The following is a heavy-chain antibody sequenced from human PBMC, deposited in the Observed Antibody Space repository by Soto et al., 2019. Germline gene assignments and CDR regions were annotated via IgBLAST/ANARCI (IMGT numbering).Heavy chain of an antibody. D-gene: IGHD3-22*01. V-gene: IGHV1-2*04. CDR2: INPHSGAT. CDR3: ARGERDYYRGSGYLEFEY. Sequence: ASVKVSCKASGYTFTDYYMHWVRQAPGQGLEWMGWINPHSGATSFAQNFQDWVTVTRDTSISTAYMELSRLKSDDTAVYYCARGERDYYRGSGYLEFEYWG. J-gene: IGHJ4*01. CDR1: GYTFTDYY.